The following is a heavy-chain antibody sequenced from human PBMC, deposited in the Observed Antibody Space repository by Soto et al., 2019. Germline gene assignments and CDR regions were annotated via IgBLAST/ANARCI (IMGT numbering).Heavy chain of an antibody. CDR2: IYHSGST. D-gene: IGHD6-6*01. CDR3: ARDRGRRDRPTRSYGMDV. V-gene: IGHV4-30-2*01. CDR1: GGSISSGGYS. J-gene: IGHJ6*02. Sequence: SETLSLTCAVSGGSISSGGYSWSWIRQPPGKGLEWIGYIYHSGSTYYNPSLKSRVTISVDRSKNQFSLKLSSVTAADTAVYYCARDRGRRDRPTRSYGMDVWGQGTTVTVSS.